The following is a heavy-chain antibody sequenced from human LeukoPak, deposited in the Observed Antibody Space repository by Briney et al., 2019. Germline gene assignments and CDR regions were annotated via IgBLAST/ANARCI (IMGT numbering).Heavy chain of an antibody. D-gene: IGHD3-22*01. Sequence: SETLSLTCTVSGGFISSSSYYWGWIRQPPGKGLEWIGSIYYSGSTYYNPSLKSRVTISVDTSKNQFSLKLSSVTAADTAVYYCARHSYDSSGYPFDPWGQGTLVTVSS. J-gene: IGHJ5*02. CDR3: ARHSYDSSGYPFDP. V-gene: IGHV4-39*01. CDR2: IYYSGST. CDR1: GGFISSSSYY.